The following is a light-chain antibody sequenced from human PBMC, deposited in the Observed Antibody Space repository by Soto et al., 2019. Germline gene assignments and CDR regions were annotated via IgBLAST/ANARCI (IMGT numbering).Light chain of an antibody. CDR3: QQYGSSPGT. Sequence: EIVMTQSPATLSVSPGERATLTCRASQSVSSNLAWYQQKPGQGPRLLIYGASTRATGIPDRFSGSGSGTDFTLTISRLEPEDFAVYYCQQYGSSPGTFGQGTKVEIK. CDR2: GAS. CDR1: QSVSSN. V-gene: IGKV3-20*01. J-gene: IGKJ1*01.